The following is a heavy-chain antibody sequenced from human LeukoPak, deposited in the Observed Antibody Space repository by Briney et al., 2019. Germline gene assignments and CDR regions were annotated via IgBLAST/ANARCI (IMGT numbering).Heavy chain of an antibody. Sequence: ASVKVSCKASGYTFTGYYMHWVRQAPGQGLEWMGWINPNSGGTNYAQKFQGRVTMTRDTSISTAYMELSRLRSDDTAVYYCARAGYYGSGQLDYWGQGTLVTVSS. V-gene: IGHV1-2*02. CDR1: GYTFTGYY. CDR3: ARAGYYGSGQLDY. CDR2: INPNSGGT. J-gene: IGHJ4*02. D-gene: IGHD3-10*01.